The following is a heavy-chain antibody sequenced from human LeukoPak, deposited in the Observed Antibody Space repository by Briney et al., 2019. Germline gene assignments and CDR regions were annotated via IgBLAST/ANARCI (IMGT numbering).Heavy chain of an antibody. V-gene: IGHV3-23*01. Sequence: PGGSLRLSCAASGFTFSSYAMSWVRQAPGKGLEWVSAISGSGGSTYYADSVKGRFTISRDNSKKTLYLQMNSLRAEDTAVYYCAKDRMVGTGEYYFDYWGQGTLVTVSS. CDR2: ISGSGGST. D-gene: IGHD1-26*01. CDR3: AKDRMVGTGEYYFDY. CDR1: GFTFSSYA. J-gene: IGHJ4*02.